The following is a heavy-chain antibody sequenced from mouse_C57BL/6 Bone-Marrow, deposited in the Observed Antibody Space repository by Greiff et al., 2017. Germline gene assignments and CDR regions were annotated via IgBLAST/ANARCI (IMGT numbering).Heavy chain of an antibody. D-gene: IGHD1-1*01. J-gene: IGHJ2*01. CDR3: TPYYGSRGY. Sequence: EVKVVESGAELVRPGASVKLSCTASGFNIKDDYMHWVQQRPEQGLEWIGWIDTENGDTEYASKFQGKATITADTSSNTAYLQLSSLTAEDTAVYYCTPYYGSRGYWGQGTTLTVSS. CDR1: GFNIKDDY. CDR2: IDTENGDT. V-gene: IGHV14-4*01.